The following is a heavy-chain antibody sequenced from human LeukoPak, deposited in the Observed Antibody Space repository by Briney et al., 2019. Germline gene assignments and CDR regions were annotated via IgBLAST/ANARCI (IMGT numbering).Heavy chain of an antibody. CDR1: GFTFSSYW. Sequence: PGGSLRLSCAASGFTFSSYWMSWVRQAPGKGLEWVANIKQDGSEKYYVDSVKGRFTISRDNAKNSLYLQMNSLRAEDTAVYYCARGPPRGYSYDPTLRYWGQGTLVTVSS. D-gene: IGHD5-18*01. J-gene: IGHJ4*02. CDR2: IKQDGSEK. CDR3: ARGPPRGYSYDPTLRY. V-gene: IGHV3-7*03.